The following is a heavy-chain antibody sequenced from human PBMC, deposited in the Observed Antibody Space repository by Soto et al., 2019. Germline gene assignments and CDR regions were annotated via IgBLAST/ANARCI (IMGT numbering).Heavy chain of an antibody. J-gene: IGHJ1*01. Sequence: ASVKVSCKASGYTFTSYGISWVRQAPGQGLEWMGWISAYNGNTNYAQKLQGRVTMTTDTSTSTAYMELRSLRSDDTAVYYCARDRATGKDIVVVVAAEYFQHWGQGTLVTVSS. D-gene: IGHD2-15*01. CDR3: ARDRATGKDIVVVVAAEYFQH. CDR2: ISAYNGNT. V-gene: IGHV1-18*01. CDR1: GYTFTSYG.